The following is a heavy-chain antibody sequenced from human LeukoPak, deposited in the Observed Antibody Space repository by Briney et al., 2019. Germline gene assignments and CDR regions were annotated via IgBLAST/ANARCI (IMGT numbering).Heavy chain of an antibody. V-gene: IGHV3-7*01. CDR3: ARDGTMVRGVIDYYYMDV. J-gene: IGHJ6*03. Sequence: QPGGSLRLSCAASGSTFSSYWMSGVRQAPGKGLEWVANIKQDGSEKYYVDSVKGRFTISRDNAKNSLYLQMNSLRAEDTAVYYCARDGTMVRGVIDYYYMDVWGKGTTVTVSS. D-gene: IGHD3-10*01. CDR1: GSTFSSYW. CDR2: IKQDGSEK.